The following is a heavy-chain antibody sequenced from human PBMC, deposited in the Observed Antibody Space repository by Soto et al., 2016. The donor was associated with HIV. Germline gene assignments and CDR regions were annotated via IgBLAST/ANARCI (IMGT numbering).Heavy chain of an antibody. D-gene: IGHD5-12*01. J-gene: IGHJ4*02. Sequence: QLQLQESGPGLVKPSETLSLTCTVSGGSISSSSYYWGWIRQPPGKGLEWIGSIYYSGSTYYNPSLKSRVTISVDTSKNQFSLKLSSVTAADTAVYYCARRRRSVDIVVYYFDYGPGNPGHRLL. CDR2: IYYSGST. CDR1: GGSISSSSYY. CDR3: ARRRRSVDIVVYYFDY. V-gene: IGHV4-39*01.